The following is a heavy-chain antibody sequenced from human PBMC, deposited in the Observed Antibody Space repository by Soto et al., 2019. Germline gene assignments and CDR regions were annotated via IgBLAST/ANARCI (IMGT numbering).Heavy chain of an antibody. CDR3: ARGRIPYYDILTGLIDP. CDR1: GGSISSDY. J-gene: IGHJ5*02. D-gene: IGHD3-9*01. CDR2: IYYSGST. Sequence: SETLSLTCTVSGGSISSDYWSWIRQPRGKGLEWIGYIYYSGSTNYNPSLKSRVTISVDTSKNQFSLKLSSVTAADTAVYYCARGRIPYYDILTGLIDPWRQGTLVTVSS. V-gene: IGHV4-59*01.